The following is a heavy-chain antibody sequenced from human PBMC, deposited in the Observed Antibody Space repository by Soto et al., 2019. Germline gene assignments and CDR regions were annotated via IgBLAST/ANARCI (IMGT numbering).Heavy chain of an antibody. CDR2: ISGSGGST. V-gene: IGHV3-23*01. Sequence: GGSLRLSCAASGFTFSSYAMSWVRQAPGKGLEWVSAISGSGGSTYYADSVKGRFTISRDNSKNTLYLQMNSLRAEDTAVYYCAKGLKGRDYSMYYFDYWGQGTLVTVSS. J-gene: IGHJ4*02. D-gene: IGHD2-15*01. CDR3: AKGLKGRDYSMYYFDY. CDR1: GFTFSSYA.